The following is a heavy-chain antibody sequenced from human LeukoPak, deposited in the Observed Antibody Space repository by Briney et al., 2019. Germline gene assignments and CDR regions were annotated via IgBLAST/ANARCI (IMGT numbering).Heavy chain of an antibody. CDR1: GFTFSSYA. J-gene: IGHJ4*02. D-gene: IGHD5-12*01. CDR2: ISYDGSNK. Sequence: PGGSLRLSCAASGFTFSSYAMHSVRQAPGKGLEWVAVISYDGSNKYYADSVKGRFTIFRDNSKNTLYLQMNSLRAEDTAVYYCARDDKYSGYDSDYWGQGTLVTVSS. CDR3: ARDDKYSGYDSDY. V-gene: IGHV3-30-3*01.